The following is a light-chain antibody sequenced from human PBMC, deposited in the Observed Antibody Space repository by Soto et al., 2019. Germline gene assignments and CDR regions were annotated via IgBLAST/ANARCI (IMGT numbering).Light chain of an antibody. V-gene: IGKV2-24*01. CDR2: KVS. CDR3: MQATQSPWT. Sequence: DIVMTQTPLSSPVTLGQAASISCRSSQSLVHNDGNTYLSWFQQRPGQPPRLLMYKVSDRFSGVPDRFSGSGSGTDFTLTIRRLEAEDVGVYYFMQATQSPWTVGQGTKVDIK. J-gene: IGKJ1*01. CDR1: QSLVHNDGNTY.